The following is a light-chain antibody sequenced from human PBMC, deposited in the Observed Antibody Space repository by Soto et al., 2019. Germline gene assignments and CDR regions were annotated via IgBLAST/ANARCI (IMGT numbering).Light chain of an antibody. CDR2: AAA. V-gene: IGKV1-12*01. CDR1: QGIGSW. J-gene: IGKJ3*01. CDR3: QQANSFPLT. Sequence: DIQMTQSPSSVSASVGGRVTITCRASQGIGSWLGWYQQKPGKAPKLLIYAAASLQSGVPSRFSVTFSGTEFTLTISSLQPEDLATYFCQQANSFPLTFGPGTKVDLK.